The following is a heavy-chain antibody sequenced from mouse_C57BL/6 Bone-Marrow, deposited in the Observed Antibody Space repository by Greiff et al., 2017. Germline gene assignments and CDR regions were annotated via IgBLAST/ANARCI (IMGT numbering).Heavy chain of an antibody. CDR2: ISSGGSYT. V-gene: IGHV5-6*01. J-gene: IGHJ2*01. D-gene: IGHD3-2*02. Sequence: EVQLVESGGDLVKPGGSLKLSCAASGFTFSSYGMSWVRQTPDTRLEWVATISSGGSYTDYPDSVKGRFPISRDNAKNTLYLQMSSLKSEDTAMYYCARRTAQASDYWGQGTTLTVSS. CDR3: ARRTAQASDY. CDR1: GFTFSSYG.